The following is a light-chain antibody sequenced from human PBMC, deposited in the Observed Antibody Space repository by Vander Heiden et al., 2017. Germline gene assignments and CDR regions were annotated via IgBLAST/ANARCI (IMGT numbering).Light chain of an antibody. CDR2: DAS. J-gene: IGKJ5*01. V-gene: IGKV3-11*01. Sequence: EIALTQSPATLSLSPGERATLPCRASQTVRRYLAWYQQKPGQAPRLLIYDASNWATGLPARFSGSGSGTDFTLTISSLQPEDFAVYYCQQRNDWPVTFGQGTRLEIK. CDR3: QQRNDWPVT. CDR1: QTVRRY.